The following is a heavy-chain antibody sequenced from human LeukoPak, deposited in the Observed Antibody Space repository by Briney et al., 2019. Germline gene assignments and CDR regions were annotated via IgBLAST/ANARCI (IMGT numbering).Heavy chain of an antibody. CDR1: GFTFSSYW. V-gene: IGHV3-74*01. Sequence: PGGSLRLSCAASGFTFSSYWMHWVRQAPGTGLVWVSRINSDGSSTSYADSVKGRFTISRDNAKNTLYLQMNSLRAEDTAVYYCARSVLWWPDYWGQGTLVTVSS. CDR3: ARSVLWWPDY. D-gene: IGHD2-21*01. J-gene: IGHJ4*02. CDR2: INSDGSST.